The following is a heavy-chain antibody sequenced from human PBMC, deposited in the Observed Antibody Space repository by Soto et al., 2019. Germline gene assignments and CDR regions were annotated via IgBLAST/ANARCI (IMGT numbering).Heavy chain of an antibody. J-gene: IGHJ4*02. CDR1: GFTFSSYG. CDR2: ISYDGSNK. CDR3: AKDAYSSSSYFDY. D-gene: IGHD6-6*01. Sequence: GGSLRLSCAASGFTFSSYGMHWVRQAPGKGLEWVAVISYDGSNKYYADSVKGRFTISRVNSKNTLYLQMNSLRAEDTAVYYCAKDAYSSSSYFDYWGQGTLVTVSS. V-gene: IGHV3-30*18.